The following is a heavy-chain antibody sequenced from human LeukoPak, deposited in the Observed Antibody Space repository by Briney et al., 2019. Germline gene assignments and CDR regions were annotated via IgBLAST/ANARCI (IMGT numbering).Heavy chain of an antibody. Sequence: GGSLRLSCAASGFTFSSYAMHWVRQAPGKGLEWVAVISYDGSNKYYADSVKGRFTISRDNSKNTLYLQMNSLRAEDTAVHYCARVHVDTAMLPDYWGQGTLVTVSS. CDR1: GFTFSSYA. V-gene: IGHV3-30-3*01. CDR3: ARVHVDTAMLPDY. D-gene: IGHD5-18*01. J-gene: IGHJ4*02. CDR2: ISYDGSNK.